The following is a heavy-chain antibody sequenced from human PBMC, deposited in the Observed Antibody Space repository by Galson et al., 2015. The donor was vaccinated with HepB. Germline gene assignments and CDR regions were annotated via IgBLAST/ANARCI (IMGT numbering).Heavy chain of an antibody. V-gene: IGHV2-5*05. CDR1: GFSLTTRGVG. D-gene: IGHD3-16*02. J-gene: IGHJ3*02. CDR2: IYWDDDK. Sequence: PALVKPTQTLTLTCAFSGFSLTTRGVGVGWIRQPPGEALEWLALIYWDDDKRYGPSLKSRLTITKDTSKNQVVLTMTNMDPVDTATFYCAHIIITFGGVIGDDSFDIWGQGTMVTVSS. CDR3: AHIIITFGGVIGDDSFDI.